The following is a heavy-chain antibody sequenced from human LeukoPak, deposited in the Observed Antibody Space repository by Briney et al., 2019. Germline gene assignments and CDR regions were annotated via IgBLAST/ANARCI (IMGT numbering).Heavy chain of an antibody. CDR3: ASGNYGGTGA. D-gene: IGHD4-23*01. Sequence: GGSLRLSCAASGFTFSSYSMNWVRQAPGKGLEWVSYISSRSRATYYADSVKGRFTISRDNAKNSLYLQMNSLRAEDTAVYFCASGNYGGTGAWGQGTLVTVSS. CDR2: ISSRSRAT. J-gene: IGHJ5*02. V-gene: IGHV3-48*01. CDR1: GFTFSSYS.